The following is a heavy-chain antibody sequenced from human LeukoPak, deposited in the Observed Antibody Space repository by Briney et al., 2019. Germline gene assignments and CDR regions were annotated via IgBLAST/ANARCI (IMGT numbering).Heavy chain of an antibody. CDR2: ISSDRSII. V-gene: IGHV3-74*01. J-gene: IGHJ4*02. CDR1: GFSFSSYW. Sequence: PGGSLRLSCAASGFSFSSYWMHWVRQAPGKGLVWVSRISSDRSIINYADSVKGRFTISRDNAKNTLYLQMNSLRVEDTAVYYCARPAVTGLRAGGYDYWGQGTLVTVSS. CDR3: ARPAVTGLRAGGYDY. D-gene: IGHD6-19*01.